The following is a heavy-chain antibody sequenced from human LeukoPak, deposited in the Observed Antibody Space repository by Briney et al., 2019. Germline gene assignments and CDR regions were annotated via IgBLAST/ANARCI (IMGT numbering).Heavy chain of an antibody. CDR3: TGIAATNYYYYYMDV. CDR1: GFTFSGSA. D-gene: IGHD6-13*01. J-gene: IGHJ6*03. CDR2: IRSKANSYAT. V-gene: IGHV3-73*01. Sequence: GGSLKLSCAASGFTFSGSAMHWVRQASGKGLEWVGRIRSKANSYATAYAASVKGRFTIFRDDSKNTAYLQMNSLKTEDTAVYYCTGIAATNYYYYYMDVWGKGTTVTVSS.